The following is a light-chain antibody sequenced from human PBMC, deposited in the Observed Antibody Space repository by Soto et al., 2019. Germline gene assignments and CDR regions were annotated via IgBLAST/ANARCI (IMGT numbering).Light chain of an antibody. V-gene: IGLV2-8*01. CDR2: EVD. Sequence: QSALTQPPSASGSPGQSVTISCTGTSSDVGGYNYVSWYQQHPGKAPKLMIYEVDKPPSGVHDRFSGSKSGNTASLTVSGLQAEDEADYYCSSYAGRNNMLFGGGTKLTVL. CDR3: SSYAGRNNML. J-gene: IGLJ2*01. CDR1: SSDVGGYNY.